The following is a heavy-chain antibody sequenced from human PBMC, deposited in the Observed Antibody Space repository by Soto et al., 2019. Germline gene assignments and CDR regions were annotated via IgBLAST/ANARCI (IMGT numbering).Heavy chain of an antibody. CDR2: IYYSGST. D-gene: IGHD3-10*01. V-gene: IGHV4-61*01. J-gene: IGHJ5*02. CDR1: GGSVSSGSYY. CDR3: ARDYGSGYAGWFDP. Sequence: PSETLSLTCTVSGGSVSSGSYYWSWIRQPPGKGLEWIGYIYYSGSTNYNPSLKSRVTISVDTSKNQFSLKLSSVTASDTAVYYCARDYGSGYAGWFDPWGQGTLVTVSS.